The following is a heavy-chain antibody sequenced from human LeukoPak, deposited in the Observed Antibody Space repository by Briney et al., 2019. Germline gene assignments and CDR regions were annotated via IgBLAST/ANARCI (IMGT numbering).Heavy chain of an antibody. V-gene: IGHV1-24*01. Sequence: ASVKVSCKVSGYTLTELSMHWVRQAPGKGLEWMRGVDPEDGETIYAQKFQGRVTMTEDTSTDTAYMELSSLRSEDTAVYYCATVQLSGWPMVRGVMNYWGQGTLVTVSS. D-gene: IGHD3-10*01. CDR3: ATVQLSGWPMVRGVMNY. CDR2: VDPEDGET. CDR1: GYTLTELS. J-gene: IGHJ4*02.